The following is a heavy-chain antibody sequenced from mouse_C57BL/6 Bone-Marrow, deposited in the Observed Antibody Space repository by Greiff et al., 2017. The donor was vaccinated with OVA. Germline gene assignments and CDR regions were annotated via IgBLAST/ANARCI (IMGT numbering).Heavy chain of an antibody. CDR2: ISSGSSTI. CDR3: ARVWFAY. V-gene: IGHV5-17*01. J-gene: IGHJ3*01. Sequence: EVKVEESGGGLVKPGGSLKLSCAASGFTFSDYGMHWVRQAPEKGLEWVAYISSGSSTIYYADTVKGRFTISRDNAKNTLFLQMTSLRSEDTAMYYCARVWFAYWGQGTLVTVSA. CDR1: GFTFSDYG.